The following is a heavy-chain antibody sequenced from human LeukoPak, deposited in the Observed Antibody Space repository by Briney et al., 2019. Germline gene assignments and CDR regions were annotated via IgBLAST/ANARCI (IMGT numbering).Heavy chain of an antibody. V-gene: IGHV3-21*01. CDR1: EFIFRSYT. J-gene: IGHJ4*02. D-gene: IGHD4-17*01. CDR2: ISSSRNVI. Sequence: GGSLRLSCVASEFIFRSYTINWVRQAPGKGLEWVSSISSSRNVIYYADSLRGRFTISRDNAKYSVYLQMDSLRVEDTAVYYCARSGTVTTDLDDYWGQGTLVTVSS. CDR3: ARSGTVTTDLDDY.